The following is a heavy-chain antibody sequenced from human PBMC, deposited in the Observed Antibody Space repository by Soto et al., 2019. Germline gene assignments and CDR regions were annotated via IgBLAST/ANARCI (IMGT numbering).Heavy chain of an antibody. CDR1: GYNFASYW. V-gene: IGHV5-10-1*01. Sequence: PGESLKISCKASGYNFASYWIGWVRQMPGKGLEWMGRIDPSDSYTNYSPSFQGHVTISADKSISTAYLQWSSLKASDTAMYYCARLDAGMDVWGQGTTVTVSS. CDR2: IDPSDSYT. CDR3: ARLDAGMDV. J-gene: IGHJ6*02.